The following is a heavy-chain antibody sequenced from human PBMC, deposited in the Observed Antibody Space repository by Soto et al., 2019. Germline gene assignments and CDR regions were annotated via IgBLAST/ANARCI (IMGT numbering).Heavy chain of an antibody. V-gene: IGHV6-1*01. J-gene: IGHJ3*02. Sequence: PSQTLSLTCAISGDSVSSNSAAWNWIRQSPSRGLEWLGRTYYRSKWYNDYAVSVKSRITINPDTSKNQFSLQLNSVTPEDTAVYYCARDPSYCSSTSCYGRTDAFDIWGQGTMVTVS. CDR1: GDSVSSNSAA. CDR3: ARDPSYCSSTSCYGRTDAFDI. CDR2: TYYRSKWYN. D-gene: IGHD2-2*01.